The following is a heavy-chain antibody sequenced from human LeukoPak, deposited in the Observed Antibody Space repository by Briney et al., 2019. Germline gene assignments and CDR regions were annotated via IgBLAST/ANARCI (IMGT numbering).Heavy chain of an antibody. J-gene: IGHJ3*02. Sequence: PGGCLRLSCAAPGFTFSSYSMNWVRQAPGKRLEWASYISSSSSIRYYTDSVKGRFIISRDNAKNSLYLQMNSLRAEDTAVYYCAREGYCSGGSCYEPLPEPWRRGAFDIWGQGTMVTVSS. D-gene: IGHD2-15*01. CDR2: ISSSSSIR. CDR3: AREGYCSGGSCYEPLPEPWRRGAFDI. V-gene: IGHV3-48*01. CDR1: GFTFSSYS.